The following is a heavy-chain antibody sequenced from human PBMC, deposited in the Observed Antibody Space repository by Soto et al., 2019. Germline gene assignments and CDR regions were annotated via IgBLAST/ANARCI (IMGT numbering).Heavy chain of an antibody. CDR1: GFTFRAYT. V-gene: IGHV3-23*01. D-gene: IGHD2-21*02. J-gene: IGHJ4*02. CDR3: AKTGPVTARIRFDY. Sequence: EVQLLESGGGLVQPGGSLRLSCAGSGFTFRAYTMAWVRQAPGKGLEWVSGIDGRDGTYYADSVKGRFNISRDSSRNTLFLQMNSLRADDTAVYYCAKTGPVTARIRFDYWGRGALVTVSS. CDR2: IDGRDGT.